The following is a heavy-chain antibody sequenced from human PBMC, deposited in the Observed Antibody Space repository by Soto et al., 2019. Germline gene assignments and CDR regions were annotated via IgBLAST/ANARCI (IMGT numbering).Heavy chain of an antibody. D-gene: IGHD2-8*02. CDR1: GFTFTAYA. Sequence: GGSLRLSCAASGFTFTAYAMTWVRQAPGQGLEWVSTINAGGSFSYYADSVKGRFTISRDNFKNTLYLQMNSLTVEDTAVYYCASFPSGRRYFDYWGQGTLVTVSS. CDR2: INAGGSFS. J-gene: IGHJ4*02. V-gene: IGHV3-23*01. CDR3: ASFPSGRRYFDY.